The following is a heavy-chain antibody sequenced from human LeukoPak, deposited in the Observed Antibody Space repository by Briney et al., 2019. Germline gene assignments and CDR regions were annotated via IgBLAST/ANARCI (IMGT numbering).Heavy chain of an antibody. Sequence: PSETLSLTCTVSGGSISNYYWNWIRQPPGKGLEWIGYIYPSGSTNYNPSLKSRVTLSVDTSKHQFSLKLNSVTAADTAVYYCARAPYYYDSSGYYTPNFDLWGRGTLVTVSS. V-gene: IGHV4-59*01. CDR2: IYPSGST. CDR1: GGSISNYY. J-gene: IGHJ2*01. CDR3: ARAPYYYDSSGYYTPNFDL. D-gene: IGHD3-22*01.